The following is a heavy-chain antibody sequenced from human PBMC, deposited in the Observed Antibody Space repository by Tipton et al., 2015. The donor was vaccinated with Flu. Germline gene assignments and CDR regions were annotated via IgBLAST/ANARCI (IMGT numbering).Heavy chain of an antibody. CDR1: GFTFSDYW. V-gene: IGHV3-7*01. J-gene: IGHJ4*02. CDR3: AKDGWDTSGWYPFDY. Sequence: SLRLSCAPSGFTFSDYWMAWVRQAPGKGLEWVANIKQDGSERYYVDSVKGRFTISRDNSKNALYLLINSLRAEDTAVYYCAKDGWDTSGWYPFDYWGQGTLVTVSS. CDR2: IKQDGSER. D-gene: IGHD6-19*01.